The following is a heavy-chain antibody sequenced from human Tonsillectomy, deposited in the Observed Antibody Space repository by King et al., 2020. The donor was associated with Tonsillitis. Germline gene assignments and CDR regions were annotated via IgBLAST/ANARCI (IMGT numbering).Heavy chain of an antibody. J-gene: IGHJ4*02. Sequence: VQLVESGAEVKKPGASVKVSCKASGYTFTSYYMHWVRQAPGQGLEWMGIINPSGGSTSYAQKFQGRVTMTRDTSTSTVYMELSSLRSEDTAVYYCARDPTDYYDSSGYFWAGYFDYWGQGTLVTVSS. D-gene: IGHD3-22*01. V-gene: IGHV1-46*01. CDR1: GYTFTSYY. CDR3: ARDPTDYYDSSGYFWAGYFDY. CDR2: INPSGGST.